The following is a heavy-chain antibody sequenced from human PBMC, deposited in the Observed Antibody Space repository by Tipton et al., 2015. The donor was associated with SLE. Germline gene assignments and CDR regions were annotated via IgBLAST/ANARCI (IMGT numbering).Heavy chain of an antibody. CDR3: ARDTVGWYSGAFDI. D-gene: IGHD4-23*01. Sequence: TLSLTCTVSGGSISSYYWSWIRQPAGKGLEWIGRIYTSGSTNYNPPLKSQVTMSVDTSKNQFSLKLSSVPAAGTAVYYCARDTVGWYSGAFDIWGQGTMVTVSS. J-gene: IGHJ3*02. CDR2: IYTSGST. CDR1: GGSISSYY. V-gene: IGHV4-4*07.